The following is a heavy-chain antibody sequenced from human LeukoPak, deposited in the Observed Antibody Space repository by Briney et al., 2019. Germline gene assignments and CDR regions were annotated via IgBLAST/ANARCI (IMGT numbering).Heavy chain of an antibody. CDR1: VYTFTSYG. CDR2: ISAYKGNT. Sequence: ASLKVSCKASVYTFTSYGISWVRQAPGEGVEWVGWISAYKGNTQCAQKLQGRVTMTTDTSTSTAYMELRSLRSDDTAVYYCARAVQLEPTTGHNWFDGSGQGTLVTVSS. D-gene: IGHD1-1*01. V-gene: IGHV1-18*04. CDR3: ARAVQLEPTTGHNWFDG. J-gene: IGHJ5*02.